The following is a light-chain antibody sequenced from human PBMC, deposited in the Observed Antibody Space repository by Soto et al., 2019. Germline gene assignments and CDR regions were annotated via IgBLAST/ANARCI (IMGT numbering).Light chain of an antibody. J-gene: IGKJ4*01. CDR2: DAS. V-gene: IGKV1-5*01. CDR1: QSISSW. Sequence: DIQMTQSPSTLSASVGDRVTITCRASQSISSWLAWYQQKPGKAPKLLIYDASSLESGVPSRFSGSGSGTEFTLTISSLLPDDFATYYCQQYNSYSLPFGGGTKVEIK. CDR3: QQYNSYSLP.